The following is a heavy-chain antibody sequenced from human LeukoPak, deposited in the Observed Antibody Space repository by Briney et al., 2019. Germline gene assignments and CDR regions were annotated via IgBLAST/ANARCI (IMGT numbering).Heavy chain of an antibody. Sequence: SETLSLTCAVSGYSVSSGYYWGWIRQPPGKGLEWIGSIYHSGSTYYNPSLKSRVTISVDTSKNQFSLKLSSVTAADTAVYYRARFDSSNYDFDYWGQGTLVTVSS. CDR2: IYHSGST. CDR1: GYSVSSGYY. D-gene: IGHD3-22*01. CDR3: ARFDSSNYDFDY. J-gene: IGHJ4*02. V-gene: IGHV4-38-2*01.